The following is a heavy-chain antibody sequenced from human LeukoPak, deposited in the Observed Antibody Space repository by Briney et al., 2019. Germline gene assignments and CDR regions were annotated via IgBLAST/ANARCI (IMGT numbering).Heavy chain of an antibody. CDR3: ATAPWELEKIEYFQH. V-gene: IGHV1-24*01. CDR2: FDPEDGET. Sequence: ASVKVSCKVSGYTLTELSMHWVRRAPGKGLEWMGGFDPEDGETIYAQKFQGRVTMTEDTSTDTAYMELSSLRSEDTAVYYCATAPWELEKIEYFQHWGQGTLVTVSS. CDR1: GYTLTELS. J-gene: IGHJ1*01. D-gene: IGHD1-26*01.